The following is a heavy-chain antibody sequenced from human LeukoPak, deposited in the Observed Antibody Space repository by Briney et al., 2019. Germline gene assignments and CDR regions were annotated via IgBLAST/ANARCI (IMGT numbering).Heavy chain of an antibody. V-gene: IGHV3-30*02. D-gene: IGHD1-26*01. CDR3: AKKTIVGATVDAFDI. CDR2: IRYDGFNK. J-gene: IGHJ3*02. Sequence: GGSLRLSCAASGFTFSNYGMHWVRQAPGMGLEWVASIRYDGFNKYYADSLKGRFTISRDNSKNTLYLQMNSLRAEDTAVYYCAKKTIVGATVDAFDIWGQGTMVIVSS. CDR1: GFTFSNYG.